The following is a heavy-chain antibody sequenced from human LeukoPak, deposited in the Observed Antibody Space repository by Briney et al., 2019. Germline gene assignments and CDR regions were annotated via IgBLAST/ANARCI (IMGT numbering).Heavy chain of an antibody. D-gene: IGHD6-13*01. CDR1: GDSISSYY. Sequence: SETLSLTCTVSGDSISSYYWSWVRQTAGKGLEWIGFISHSGSTNYNPSLKSRVTISADTSKNQFSLNLSSVTAADTAMYYCSRHRLIVAGTGTFDYWGQGTLVTLSS. V-gene: IGHV4-59*08. J-gene: IGHJ4*02. CDR2: ISHSGST. CDR3: SRHRLIVAGTGTFDY.